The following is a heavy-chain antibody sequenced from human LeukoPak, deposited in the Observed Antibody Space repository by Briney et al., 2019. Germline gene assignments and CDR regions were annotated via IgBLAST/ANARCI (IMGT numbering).Heavy chain of an antibody. V-gene: IGHV1-18*01. CDR2: ISPSNGDT. CDR1: GYNFDKDD. Sequence: ASVKVSCKASGYNFDKDDLTWLRQAPGQGLEWMGWISPSNGDTKYAQKFQGRVTLTTDTSTSTAYMELTNLRSDDTAVYYCAREGPTLWFGDAGAEVSNNWFDPWGQGTLVTVSS. J-gene: IGHJ5*02. D-gene: IGHD3-10*01. CDR3: AREGPTLWFGDAGAEVSNNWFDP.